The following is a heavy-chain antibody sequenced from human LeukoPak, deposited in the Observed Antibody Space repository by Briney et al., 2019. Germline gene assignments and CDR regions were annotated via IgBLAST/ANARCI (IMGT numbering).Heavy chain of an antibody. D-gene: IGHD3-9*01. CDR3: ARGDYDILTGSMDPNWFDP. J-gene: IGHJ5*02. CDR2: IIPIFGTA. Sequence: ASVKVSCKASGGTFISYAISWVRQAPGQGLEWMGGIIPIFGTANYAQKFQGRVTITADKSTSTAYMELSSLRSEDTAVYYCARGDYDILTGSMDPNWFDPWGQGTLVTVSS. V-gene: IGHV1-69*06. CDR1: GGTFISYA.